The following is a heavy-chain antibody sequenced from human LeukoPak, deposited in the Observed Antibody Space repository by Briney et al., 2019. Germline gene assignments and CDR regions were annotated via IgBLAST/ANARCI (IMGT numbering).Heavy chain of an antibody. Sequence: GSLRLSCAASGFTFSSYGMHWVRQAPGKGLEWVAVISYDGSNKYYADSVKGRFTISRDNSKNTLYLQMNSLKTEDTAVYYCTTHGSGSYYDYWGQGALVTVSS. CDR3: TTHGSGSYYDY. J-gene: IGHJ4*02. CDR2: ISYDGSNK. D-gene: IGHD3-10*01. CDR1: GFTFSSYG. V-gene: IGHV3-30*03.